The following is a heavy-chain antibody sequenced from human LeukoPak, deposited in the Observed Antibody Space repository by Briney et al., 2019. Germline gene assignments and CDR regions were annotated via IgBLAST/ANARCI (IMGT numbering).Heavy chain of an antibody. CDR3: ARDGSDYSMAY. CDR2: IYYSGST. Sequence: GSLRLSRAASGFTFSSYEMNWVRQPPGKGLEWIGSIYYSGSTYYNPSLKSRVTISVDTSRNQFSLKLTSVTAADTAMYYCARDGSDYSMAYWGQGTLVTVSS. CDR1: GFTFSSYE. J-gene: IGHJ4*02. D-gene: IGHD4-11*01. V-gene: IGHV4-39*07.